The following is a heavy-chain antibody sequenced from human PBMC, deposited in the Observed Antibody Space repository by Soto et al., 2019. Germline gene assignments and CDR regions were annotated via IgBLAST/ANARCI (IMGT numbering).Heavy chain of an antibody. D-gene: IGHD6-19*01. CDR3: ARDPPPGIAVAGTLIGY. V-gene: IGHV4-39*02. CDR1: GGSISSSSYY. J-gene: IGHJ4*02. CDR2: IYYSGST. Sequence: PSETLSLTCTVSGGSISSSSYYWGWIRQPPGKGLEWIGNIYYSGSTYYNPSLKGRVIISVDTSKNQFSLKVSSVTAADTAVYYCARDPPPGIAVAGTLIGYWGQGTLVTVSS.